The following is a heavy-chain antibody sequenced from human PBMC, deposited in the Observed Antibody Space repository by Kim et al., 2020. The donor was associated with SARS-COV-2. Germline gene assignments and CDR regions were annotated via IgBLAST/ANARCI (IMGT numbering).Heavy chain of an antibody. Sequence: GGSLRLSCAASGFTFSSYSMNWVRQAPGKGLEWVSSISSSSSYIYYADSVKGRFTISRDNAKNSLYLQMNSLRAEDTAVYYCARGDSSGYYLRVYWYFDLWGRGTLVTVSS. D-gene: IGHD3-22*01. J-gene: IGHJ2*01. V-gene: IGHV3-21*01. CDR2: ISSSSSYI. CDR1: GFTFSSYS. CDR3: ARGDSSGYYLRVYWYFDL.